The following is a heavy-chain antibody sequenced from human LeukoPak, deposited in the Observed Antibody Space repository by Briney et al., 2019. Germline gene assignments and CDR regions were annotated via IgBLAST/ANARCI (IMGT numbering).Heavy chain of an antibody. CDR3: ARDPQGLDRSRGSGYYQDY. D-gene: IGHD3-22*01. Sequence: GASVKVSCKASGYTFTSYGISWVRQAPGQGLEWMGWISAYNGNTNYAQKFQGRVTMTRDTSISTAYMELSRLRSDDTAVYYCARDPQGLDRSRGSGYYQDYWGQGTLVTVSS. V-gene: IGHV1-18*01. J-gene: IGHJ4*02. CDR1: GYTFTSYG. CDR2: ISAYNGNT.